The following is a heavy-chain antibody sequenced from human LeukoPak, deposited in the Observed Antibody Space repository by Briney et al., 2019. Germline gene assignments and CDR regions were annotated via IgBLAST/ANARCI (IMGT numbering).Heavy chain of an antibody. CDR3: ASSYDSSGYVDY. V-gene: IGHV3-21*01. J-gene: IGHJ4*02. Sequence: PGGSLRLSCAASGFTFSSYSMNWVRQAPGKGLEWVSSISSSSSYIYYADSVKGRFTISRDNAKNSLYLQMNSLRAEDTAVYYCASSYDSSGYVDYWGQGTLVTVSS. CDR1: GFTFSSYS. D-gene: IGHD3-22*01. CDR2: ISSSSSYI.